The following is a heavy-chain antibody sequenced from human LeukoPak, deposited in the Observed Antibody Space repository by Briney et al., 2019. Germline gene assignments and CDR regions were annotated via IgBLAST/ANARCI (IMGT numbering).Heavy chain of an antibody. CDR1: GFTFSGSL. V-gene: IGHV3-73*01. CDR3: TSRDNYDSSYYMDV. CDR2: VRSKANSYAT. Sequence: GGSLRLSCAASGFTFSGSLMHWVRQASGKGLEWVGLVRSKANSYATSYSASVKGRFTISRDDSKNTAYLQMNSLNTEDTAIYYCTSRDNYDSSYYMDVWGKGTTVTVSS. D-gene: IGHD3-22*01. J-gene: IGHJ6*03.